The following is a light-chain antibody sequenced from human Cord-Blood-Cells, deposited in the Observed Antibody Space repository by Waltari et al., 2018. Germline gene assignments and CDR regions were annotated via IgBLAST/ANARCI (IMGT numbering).Light chain of an antibody. CDR2: DVS. CDR1: SSDVGGYNY. CDR3: SSYTSSSTLV. V-gene: IGLV2-14*03. J-gene: IGLJ3*02. Sequence: QSALTQPASVSGSPGQSITISCTGTSSDVGGYNYVARYQQPPGKAPKLMIYDVSNRPSGVSNRFSGSKSGNTAPLTISGLQAEDEADYYCSSYTSSSTLVFGGRTKLTVL.